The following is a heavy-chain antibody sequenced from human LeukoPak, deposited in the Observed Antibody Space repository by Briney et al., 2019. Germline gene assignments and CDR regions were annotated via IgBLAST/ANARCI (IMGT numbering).Heavy chain of an antibody. CDR2: ISGSGNTI. CDR1: GFTFSSYE. D-gene: IGHD2-15*01. CDR3: ARAPWWNGMDV. Sequence: GGSLRLSCAASGFTFSSYEMSWVRQAPGKGLEWVSYISGSGNTIYYADSVKGQFIISRDNAKNSLYLQMNSLRAEDTAVCYCARAPWWNGMDVWGKGTTVTVSS. J-gene: IGHJ6*04. V-gene: IGHV3-48*03.